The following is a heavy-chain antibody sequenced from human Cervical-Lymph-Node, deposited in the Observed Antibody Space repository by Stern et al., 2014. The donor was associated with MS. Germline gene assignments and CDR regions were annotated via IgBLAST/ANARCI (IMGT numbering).Heavy chain of an antibody. Sequence: QITLKESGPVLVKPTETLTLTCTVSGFSLSNARMGVSWIRQPPGKALEWLAHIFSNDEKSYSTSLKSRLTISKDTSKSQVVLTMTNMDPVDTATYYCARILCYDIHYYYGMDVWGQGTTVTVSS. D-gene: IGHD3-9*01. V-gene: IGHV2-26*01. CDR3: ARILCYDIHYYYGMDV. CDR2: IFSNDEK. J-gene: IGHJ6*02. CDR1: GFSLSNARMG.